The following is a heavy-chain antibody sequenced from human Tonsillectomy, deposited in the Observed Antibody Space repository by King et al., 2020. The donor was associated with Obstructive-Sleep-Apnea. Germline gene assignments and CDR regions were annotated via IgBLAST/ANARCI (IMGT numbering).Heavy chain of an antibody. J-gene: IGHJ3*02. D-gene: IGHD4-17*01. CDR2: IYYSGST. CDR3: ARHLLRGGGAFDI. V-gene: IGHV4-39*01. CDR1: GGSISSSSYY. Sequence: LQLQESGPGLVKPSETLSLTCTVSGGSISSSSYYWGWIRQPPGKGLEWIGSIYYSGSTYYNPSLKSRVTISVDTSKNQFSLKLSSVTAADTAVYYCARHLLRGGGAFDIWGQGTMVTVSS.